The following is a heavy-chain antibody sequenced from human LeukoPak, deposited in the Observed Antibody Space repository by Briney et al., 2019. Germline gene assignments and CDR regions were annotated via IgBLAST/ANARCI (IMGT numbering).Heavy chain of an antibody. V-gene: IGHV1-8*03. CDR2: MNPNSGNT. CDR3: ARGYSYGSDFDY. J-gene: IGHJ4*02. CDR1: GYTFTSYD. D-gene: IGHD5-18*01. Sequence: ASVKVSCKASGYTFTSYDINWVRQATGQGLEWMGWMNPNSGNTGYAQKFQGRVTITRNTSISTAYMELSSLRSEDTAVYYCARGYSYGSDFDYWGQGTLVIVSS.